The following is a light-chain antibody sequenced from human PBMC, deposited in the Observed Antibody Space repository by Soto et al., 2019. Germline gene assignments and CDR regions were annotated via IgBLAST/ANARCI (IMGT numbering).Light chain of an antibody. CDR2: KAS. CDR3: QQHTSSIT. J-gene: IGKJ4*01. Sequence: DIQMTQSPSTLSASIGDRVTITCRASQSVNDYLAWYQQRPGKAPKLLIYKASTLEAGVPSRFSGSGSGTEFTLTISSLQPDDFATYYCQQHTSSITFGGGTKVDIK. CDR1: QSVNDY. V-gene: IGKV1-5*03.